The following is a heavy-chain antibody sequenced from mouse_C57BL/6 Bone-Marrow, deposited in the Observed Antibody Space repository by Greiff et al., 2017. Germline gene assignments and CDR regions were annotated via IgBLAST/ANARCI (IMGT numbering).Heavy chain of an antibody. CDR2: IHPSDSDT. J-gene: IGHJ4*01. Sequence: VQLQQPGAELVKPGASVKVSCKASGYTFTSYWMHWVKQRPGQGLEWIGRIHPSDSDTNYNQKFKGKATLTVDKSASTAYRQVSSLTSEDSAVYYWAIEGRYGSNAMDYWGQGTSVTVSS. CDR1: GYTFTSYW. CDR3: AIEGRYGSNAMDY. D-gene: IGHD1-1*01. V-gene: IGHV1-74*01.